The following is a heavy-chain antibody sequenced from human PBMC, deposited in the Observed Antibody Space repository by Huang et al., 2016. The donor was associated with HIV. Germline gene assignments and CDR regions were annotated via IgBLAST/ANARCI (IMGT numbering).Heavy chain of an antibody. CDR3: ASEIAAASIDY. CDR2: ISSSSYR. V-gene: IGHV3-21*01. CDR1: GFTFSSYS. J-gene: IGHJ4*02. D-gene: IGHD6-13*01. Sequence: EVQLVESGGGLVKPGGSLRLSCAASGFTFSSYSMNWVRQAPGKGLEWVSSISSSSYRYYADSVKGRFTISRDNAKNSLYLQMNSLRAEDTAVYYCASEIAAASIDYWGQGTLVTVSS.